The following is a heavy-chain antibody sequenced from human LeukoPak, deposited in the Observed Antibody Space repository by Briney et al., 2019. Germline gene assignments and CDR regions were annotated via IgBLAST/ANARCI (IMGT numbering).Heavy chain of an antibody. Sequence: GGSLRLSCAASGFTLSSYWMSWVRQAPGKGLEWVANIKQDGSDKYYVDSVKGRFTISRDNAKNPLYLQMNSLRAEDTAVYYCARGPPPSYSTTWFDYWGQGTLVTVSS. CDR1: GFTLSSYW. D-gene: IGHD2/OR15-2a*01. CDR2: IKQDGSDK. J-gene: IGHJ4*02. V-gene: IGHV3-7*05. CDR3: ARGPPPSYSTTWFDY.